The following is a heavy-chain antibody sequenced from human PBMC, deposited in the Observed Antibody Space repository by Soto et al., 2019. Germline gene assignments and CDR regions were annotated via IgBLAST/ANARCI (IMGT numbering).Heavy chain of an antibody. Sequence: PGGSLRLSCAASGFTFSSYGMHWVRQAPGKGLEWVAVIWYDGSNKYYADSVKGRFTISRDNSKNTLYLQMNSLRAEDTAVYYSARGVVGATHYYYYGMDVWGQGATVTVSS. J-gene: IGHJ6*02. CDR3: ARGVVGATHYYYYGMDV. CDR2: IWYDGSNK. V-gene: IGHV3-33*01. CDR1: GFTFSSYG. D-gene: IGHD1-26*01.